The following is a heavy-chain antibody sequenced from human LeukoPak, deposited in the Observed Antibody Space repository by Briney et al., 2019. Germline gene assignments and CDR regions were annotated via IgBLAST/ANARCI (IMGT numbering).Heavy chain of an antibody. D-gene: IGHD5-24*01. CDR2: IIPIFGTA. CDR1: GGTFSSYA. J-gene: IGHJ6*03. Sequence: SVKVSCKASGGTFSSYAISWVRQAPGQGLEWMGGIIPIFGTANYAQKFQGRVTITADESTSTAYMELSSPRSEDTAVYYCAREVEPFYYYYYMDVWGKGTTVTVSS. CDR3: AREVEPFYYYYYMDV. V-gene: IGHV1-69*13.